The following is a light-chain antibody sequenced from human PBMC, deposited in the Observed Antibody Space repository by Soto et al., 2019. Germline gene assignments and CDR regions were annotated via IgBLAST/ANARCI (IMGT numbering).Light chain of an antibody. CDR1: QSVSSSY. CDR3: QQYGSSPRT. CDR2: SAS. J-gene: IGKJ1*01. V-gene: IGKV3-20*01. Sequence: EIVLTQSPGTLSLSPGETATLSCRASQSVSSSYLAWYQQKPGQAPRLLIYSASSRATGIPDRFSGSASGTDFTLTISRLEAEDFAVYYCQQYGSSPRTFGQGTKVEIK.